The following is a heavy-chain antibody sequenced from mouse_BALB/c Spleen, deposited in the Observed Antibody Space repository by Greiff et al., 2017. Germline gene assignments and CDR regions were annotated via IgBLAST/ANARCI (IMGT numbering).Heavy chain of an antibody. Sequence: EVKLMESGGGLVQPGGSLKLSCAASGFDFSRYWMSWVRQAPGKGLEWIGEINPDSSRINYTPSLKDKFIISRDNAKNTLYLQMSKVRSEDTALYYCARLVYYGNFAYWGQGTLVTVSA. D-gene: IGHD2-1*01. V-gene: IGHV4-1*02. CDR2: INPDSSRI. J-gene: IGHJ3*01. CDR3: ARLVYYGNFAY. CDR1: GFDFSRYW.